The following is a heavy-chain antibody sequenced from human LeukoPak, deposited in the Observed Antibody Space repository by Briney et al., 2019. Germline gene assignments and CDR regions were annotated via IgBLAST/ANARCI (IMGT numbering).Heavy chain of an antibody. Sequence: SETLSLICTVSGVCVSSVTYYWSWIRQPPGKGLEWIGFIHSNGGANYNASLNSRATMSRDTSRSQVSLKLKSVSVADKDLYYCASSKLASLGQFVPWGQGTLVTVSS. CDR1: GVCVSSVTYY. D-gene: IGHD1-1*01. CDR2: IHSNGGA. CDR3: ASSKLASLGQFVP. V-gene: IGHV4-61*01. J-gene: IGHJ5*02.